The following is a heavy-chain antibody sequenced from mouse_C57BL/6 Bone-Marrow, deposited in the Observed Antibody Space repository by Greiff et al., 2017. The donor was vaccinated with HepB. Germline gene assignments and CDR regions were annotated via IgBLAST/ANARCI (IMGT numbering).Heavy chain of an antibody. D-gene: IGHD1-1*01. Sequence: VQLQQSGAELVRPGASVKLSCTASGFNIKDDYMHWVKQRPEQGLEWIGWIDPENGDTEYASKFQGKATITADTASNTAYLQLSSLTSEDTAVYYCTTSITTVVVHFDYWGQGTTLTVSS. J-gene: IGHJ2*01. CDR2: IDPENGDT. CDR3: TTSITTVVVHFDY. V-gene: IGHV14-4*01. CDR1: GFNIKDDY.